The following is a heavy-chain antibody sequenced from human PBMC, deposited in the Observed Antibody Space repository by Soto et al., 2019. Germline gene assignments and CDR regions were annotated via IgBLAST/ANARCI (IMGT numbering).Heavy chain of an antibody. Sequence: EVQLVESGGGLVKPGGSLRLSCAASGFTFSSYSMNWVRQAPGKGLEWVSSISSSSSYIYYADSVKGRFTISRDNAKNSLDLQMNSLRAEDTAVYYCARGIGYCSGGSCYSVAFYYYYGMDVWGQGTTVTVSS. D-gene: IGHD2-15*01. V-gene: IGHV3-21*01. J-gene: IGHJ6*02. CDR3: ARGIGYCSGGSCYSVAFYYYYGMDV. CDR2: ISSSSSYI. CDR1: GFTFSSYS.